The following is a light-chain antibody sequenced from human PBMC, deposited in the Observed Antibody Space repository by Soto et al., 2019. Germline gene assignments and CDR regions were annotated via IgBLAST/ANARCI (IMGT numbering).Light chain of an antibody. CDR2: KAS. V-gene: IGKV1-5*03. CDR3: QQYNSYPFT. J-gene: IGKJ3*01. CDR1: QSISSW. Sequence: DIQMTQSPSTLSASVGDRVTITCRASQSISSWLAWYQQKPGKAPKLLIYKASSLESGVPSRFGGSGSGKEFPLTISSLQPDDFASYYCQQYNSYPFTFGPGTKVDIK.